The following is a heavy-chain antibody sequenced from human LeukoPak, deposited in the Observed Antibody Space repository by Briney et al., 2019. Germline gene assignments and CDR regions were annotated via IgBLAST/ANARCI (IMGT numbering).Heavy chain of an antibody. J-gene: IGHJ4*02. D-gene: IGHD6-13*01. CDR3: ARPIAAAGLFDY. Sequence: GASVKVSCKASGYTFTSYYMHWVRQAPGQGLEWMGIINPSGCSTSYAQKFQGRVTMTRDTSTSTVYMELSSLRSEDTAVYYCARPIAAAGLFDYWGQGTLVTVSS. CDR2: INPSGCST. CDR1: GYTFTSYY. V-gene: IGHV1-46*01.